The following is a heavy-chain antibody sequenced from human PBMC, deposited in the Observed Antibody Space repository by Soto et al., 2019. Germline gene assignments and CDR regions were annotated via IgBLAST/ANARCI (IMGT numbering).Heavy chain of an antibody. CDR3: TRDASRDSSARGWFDP. J-gene: IGHJ5*02. CDR2: ISGSGGST. D-gene: IGHD6-13*01. Sequence: GGSLRLSCAASGFTFSSYAMSWVRQAPGKGPEWVSAISGSGGSTYYADSVKGRFTISRDNSKNTLYLQMNSLRAEDTAVYYCTRDASRDSSARGWFDPWGPGTLVTVSS. V-gene: IGHV3-23*01. CDR1: GFTFSSYA.